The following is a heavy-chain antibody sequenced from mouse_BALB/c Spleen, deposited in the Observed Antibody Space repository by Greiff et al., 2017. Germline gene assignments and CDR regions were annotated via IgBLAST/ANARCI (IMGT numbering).Heavy chain of an antibody. V-gene: IGHV5-12-1*01. CDR1: GFAFSSYD. CDR2: ISSGGGST. Sequence: EVKLVESGGGLVKPGGSLKLSCAASGFAFSSYDMSWVRQTPEKRLEWVAYISSGGGSTYYPDTVKGRFTISRDNAKNTLYLQMSSLKSEDTAMYYCARRQLGLLFAYWGQGTLVTVSA. D-gene: IGHD3-1*01. CDR3: ARRQLGLLFAY. J-gene: IGHJ3*01.